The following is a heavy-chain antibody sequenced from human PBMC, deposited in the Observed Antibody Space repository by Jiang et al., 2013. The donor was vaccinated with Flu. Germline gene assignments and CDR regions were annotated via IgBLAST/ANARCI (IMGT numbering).Heavy chain of an antibody. CDR1: GGSISSSSYY. D-gene: IGHD3-3*01. V-gene: IGHV4-39*01. J-gene: IGHJ4*02. Sequence: KPSETLSLTCTVSGGSISSSSYYWGWIRQPPGKGLEWIGSIYYSGSTYYNPSLKSRVTISVDTSKNQFSLKLSSVTAADTAVYYCAGGPSYYDFWSGYRLGPLDYWGQGTLVTVSS. CDR3: AGGPSYYDFWSGYRLGPLDY. CDR2: IYYSGST.